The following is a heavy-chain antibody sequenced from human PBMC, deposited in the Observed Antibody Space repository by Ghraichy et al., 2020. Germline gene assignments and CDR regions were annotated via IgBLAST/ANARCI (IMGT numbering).Heavy chain of an antibody. CDR2: IIPIFGTA. J-gene: IGHJ3*02. CDR3: ARGTHDFWSGSSAFDI. CDR1: GGTFSSYA. Sequence: SVKVSCKASGGTFSSYAISWVRQAPGQGLEWMGGIIPIFGTANYAQKFQGRVTITADESTSTAYMELSSLRSEDTAVYYCARGTHDFWSGSSAFDIWGQGTMVTVSS. D-gene: IGHD3-3*01. V-gene: IGHV1-69*13.